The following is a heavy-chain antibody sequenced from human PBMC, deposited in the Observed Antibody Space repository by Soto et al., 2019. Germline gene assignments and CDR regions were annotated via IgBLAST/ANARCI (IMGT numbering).Heavy chain of an antibody. V-gene: IGHV3-23*01. CDR3: AKAGAYYYDSSGYIDY. CDR2: ISGSGGST. CDR1: GFTFSSYA. J-gene: IGHJ4*02. Sequence: GGSLRLSCAASGFTFSSYAVSWVRQAPGKGLEWVSAISGSGGSTYYADSVKGRFTISRDNSKNTLYLQMNSLRAEDTAVYYCAKAGAYYYDSSGYIDYWGQGTLVTVSS. D-gene: IGHD3-22*01.